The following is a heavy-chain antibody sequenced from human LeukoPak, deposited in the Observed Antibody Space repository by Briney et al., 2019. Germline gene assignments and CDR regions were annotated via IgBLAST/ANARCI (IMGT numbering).Heavy chain of an antibody. CDR2: ITGSGGNT. CDR3: AKGAYTTYFDS. V-gene: IGHV3-23*01. CDR1: GFTFSNYA. Sequence: GRSLRLSCAASGFTFSNYAMTWVRQAPGKGLEWVSTITGSGGNTYYADSVKGRFTISRGNSKNTIYLQMNSLRVEDTAVYYCAKGAYTTYFDSWGPGALVTVSS. J-gene: IGHJ4*02. D-gene: IGHD2-2*02.